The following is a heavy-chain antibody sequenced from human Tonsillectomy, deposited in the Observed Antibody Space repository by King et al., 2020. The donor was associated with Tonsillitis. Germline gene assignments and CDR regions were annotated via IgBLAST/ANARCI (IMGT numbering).Heavy chain of an antibody. Sequence: EQLVQSGGGLVQPGGSLRLSCAASGFNFSSYNMNWVRQAPGKGLEWVSYISGSSSNIYYADSVKGRFTIYRDNAKNSLYLQMNSLRAEDTAVYYCARDDTDRYTMVRGAPHGMDVWDQGTTVTVSS. CDR3: ARDDTDRYTMVRGAPHGMDV. CDR2: ISGSSSNI. V-gene: IGHV3-48*01. CDR1: GFNFSSYN. J-gene: IGHJ6*02. D-gene: IGHD3-10*01.